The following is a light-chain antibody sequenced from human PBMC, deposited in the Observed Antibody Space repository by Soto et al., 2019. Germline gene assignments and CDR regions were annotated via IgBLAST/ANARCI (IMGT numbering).Light chain of an antibody. V-gene: IGKV1-39*01. CDR3: QQRYSSPLT. J-gene: IGKJ4*01. Sequence: DIQMTQSPSSLSASVGDRVTITCRASQTISNYLNWYQQQPGKAPKLLIYAASSLQSGVPSRFSGSGSGTDFTLTISSLQPEDFATYYCQQRYSSPLTFGGGTKVEIK. CDR1: QTISNY. CDR2: AAS.